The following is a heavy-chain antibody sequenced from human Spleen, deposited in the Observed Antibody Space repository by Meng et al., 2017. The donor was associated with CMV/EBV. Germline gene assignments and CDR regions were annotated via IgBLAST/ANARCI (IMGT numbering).Heavy chain of an antibody. V-gene: IGHV1-2*02. CDR1: GYY. D-gene: IGHD3-9*01. Sequence: GYYMHWVRQAPGQGLEWMGWINPNSGGTNYAQKFQGRVTMTRDTSSSTAYMELSRLRSDDTAVYYCARDHGYDILTGYYKLGWFDPWGQGTLVTVSS. CDR2: INPNSGGT. J-gene: IGHJ5*02. CDR3: ARDHGYDILTGYYKLGWFDP.